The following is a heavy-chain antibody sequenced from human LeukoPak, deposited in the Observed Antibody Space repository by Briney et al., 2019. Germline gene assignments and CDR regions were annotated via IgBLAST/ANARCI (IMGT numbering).Heavy chain of an antibody. CDR3: ARQTFGVLYFDS. J-gene: IGHJ4*02. V-gene: IGHV4-39*01. Sequence: SETLSLTCTVSGGSISSSSYYWGWIRQPPGKGLEWIGDISQSRTTNYNPSLKSRVTISVDTSKNQISLKLSSVTAADTAVYYCARQTFGVLYFDSWGQGTLVIVSS. CDR2: ISQSRTT. CDR1: GGSISSSSYY. D-gene: IGHD3-10*01.